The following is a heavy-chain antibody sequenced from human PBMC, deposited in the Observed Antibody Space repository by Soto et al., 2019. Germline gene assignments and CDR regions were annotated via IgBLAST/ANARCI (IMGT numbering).Heavy chain of an antibody. D-gene: IGHD5-12*01. V-gene: IGHV3-30*18. Sequence: GGSLRLSCAASGFTFSSYGMHWVRQAPGKGLEWVAVISYDGSNKYYADSVKGRFTISRDNSKNTRYLQMNSLRAEETAVYYCAKDHYPGRLYSGYDPNFDYWGQGTLVTVSS. J-gene: IGHJ4*02. CDR1: GFTFSSYG. CDR2: ISYDGSNK. CDR3: AKDHYPGRLYSGYDPNFDY.